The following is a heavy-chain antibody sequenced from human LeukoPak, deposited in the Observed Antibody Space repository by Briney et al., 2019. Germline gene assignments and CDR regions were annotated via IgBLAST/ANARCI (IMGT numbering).Heavy chain of an antibody. J-gene: IGHJ4*02. D-gene: IGHD3-9*01. V-gene: IGHV3-23*01. CDR2: ISDTGEST. Sequence: GGSLRLSCAASGFTFSIYAMSWVRQAPGKGLEWVSSISDTGESTYYADSAKGRFTISRDNSKNTLFLQMNTLGAEGAALYYCAKGCDILTGYFFDYWGQGTLVTVSS. CDR3: AKGCDILTGYFFDY. CDR1: GFTFSIYA.